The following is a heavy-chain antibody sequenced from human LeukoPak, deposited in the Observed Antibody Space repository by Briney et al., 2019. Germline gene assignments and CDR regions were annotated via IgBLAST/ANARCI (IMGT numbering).Heavy chain of an antibody. D-gene: IGHD3-22*01. CDR2: INHSGST. CDR1: GGSFSGYY. V-gene: IGHV4-34*01. Sequence: SETLSLTCAVYGGSFSGYYWSWIRQPPGKGLEWIGEINHSGSTNYNPSLKSRVTISADTSKNQFSLKLSSVTAADTAVYYCARGRGLITMIADYFDYWGQGTLVTVSS. J-gene: IGHJ4*02. CDR3: ARGRGLITMIADYFDY.